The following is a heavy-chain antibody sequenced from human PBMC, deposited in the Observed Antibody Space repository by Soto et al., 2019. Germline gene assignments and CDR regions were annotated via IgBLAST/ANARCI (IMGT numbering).Heavy chain of an antibody. CDR1: GFSLTTRPVG. CDR2: IYWDDDR. V-gene: IGHV2-5*02. D-gene: IGHD7-27*01. Sequence: QITLKESGPMLVKPTQTLTLTCTFSGFSLTTRPVGVGWIRQPPGKALEFVTVIYWDDDRRSNPSLKSRVTITKXNSXNXEVLTMTDMDPVDTATYFCADRGDLNGNWDQGYFDNWGQGILVTVSS. CDR3: ADRGDLNGNWDQGYFDN. J-gene: IGHJ4*02.